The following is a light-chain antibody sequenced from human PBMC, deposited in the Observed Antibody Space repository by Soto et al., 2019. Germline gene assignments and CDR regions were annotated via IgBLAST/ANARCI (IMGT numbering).Light chain of an antibody. CDR2: TND. J-gene: IGLJ1*01. CDR1: TSNIGSNT. CDR3: SSWDDNLDAEV. V-gene: IGLV1-44*01. Sequence: QSALTQPPSSSGRPGPMVTISCSGSTSNIGSNTVNWYQQLPGTAPKLLIYTNDQRPSGVPDRFSGSKSGTSASLAISGLQFEDEADYHCSSWDDNLDAEVYGAGTKVTVL.